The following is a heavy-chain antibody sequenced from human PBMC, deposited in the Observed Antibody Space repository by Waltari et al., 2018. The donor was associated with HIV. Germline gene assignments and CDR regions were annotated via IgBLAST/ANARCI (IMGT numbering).Heavy chain of an antibody. J-gene: IGHJ5*02. Sequence: QVQLVQSGAEVKKPGASAKLSCTASGYTFTGHYMPCAPQAPGQGLEWMGWINPNSGGTNYAQKFQGRVTMTRDTSISTAYMELSRLRSDDTAVYYCARGPPYYYGLGSPGGGWFDPWGQGTLVTVSS. D-gene: IGHD3-10*01. CDR2: INPNSGGT. V-gene: IGHV1-2*02. CDR3: ARGPPYYYGLGSPGGGWFDP. CDR1: GYTFTGHY.